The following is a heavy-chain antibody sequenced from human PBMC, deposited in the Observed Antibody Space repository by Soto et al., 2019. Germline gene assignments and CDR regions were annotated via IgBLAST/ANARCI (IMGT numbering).Heavy chain of an antibody. Sequence: QVQLQESGPGLVKPSQTLSLTCTVSGGSISSGDYYWSWIRQPPGKGLEWIGSIYYSGSTYFNPSLKSRVTISVYTSKNQFSLKLNSVTAADTAVYYCASRHSSPYFDYWGQGTLVTVSS. V-gene: IGHV4-30-4*01. CDR3: ASRHSSPYFDY. CDR2: IYYSGST. D-gene: IGHD6-13*01. CDR1: GGSISSGDYY. J-gene: IGHJ4*02.